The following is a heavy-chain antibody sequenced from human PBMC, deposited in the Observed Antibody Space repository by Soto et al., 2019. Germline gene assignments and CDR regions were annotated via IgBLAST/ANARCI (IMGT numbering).Heavy chain of an antibody. CDR2: IASSGTPI. V-gene: IGHV3-48*02. CDR3: TREGI. J-gene: IGHJ4*02. CDR1: GFTFSDYA. Sequence: GGSLRLSCAASGFTFSDYAMNWVRQVPGKGLEWISQIASSGTPIYYADSVRGRFTISRDNAENSLYLQMNSLRDEDTAVYFCTREGIWAQGTLVTVSS.